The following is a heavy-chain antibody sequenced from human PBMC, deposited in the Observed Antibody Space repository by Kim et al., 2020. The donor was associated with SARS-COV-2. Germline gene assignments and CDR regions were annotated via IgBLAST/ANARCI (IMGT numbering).Heavy chain of an antibody. CDR3: ARDLGGVFDP. J-gene: IGHJ5*02. CDR2: YI. Sequence: YIYYADSVKGRFTISRDNAKNSLYLQMNSLRAEDTAVYYCARDLGGVFDPWGQGTLVTVSS. V-gene: IGHV3-21*01. D-gene: IGHD3-16*01.